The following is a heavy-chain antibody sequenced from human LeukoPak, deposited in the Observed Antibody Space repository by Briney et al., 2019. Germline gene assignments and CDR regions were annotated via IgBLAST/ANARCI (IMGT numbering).Heavy chain of an antibody. CDR1: GFTFDDYA. D-gene: IGHD4-17*01. CDR2: ISWNSGSI. J-gene: IGHJ5*01. CDR3: AKYNTFSNDYEDS. V-gene: IGHV3-9*01. Sequence: GGSLRLSCAASGFTFDDYAMHWVRQAPGKGLEWVSGISWNSGSIGYADSVKGRFTISRDNSKNTLYLQMNSLRAEDTAVYYCAKYNTFSNDYEDSWGQGTLVTVSS.